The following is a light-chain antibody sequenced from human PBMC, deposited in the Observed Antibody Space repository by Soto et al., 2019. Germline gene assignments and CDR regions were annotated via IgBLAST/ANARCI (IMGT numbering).Light chain of an antibody. V-gene: IGLV1-40*01. CDR3: QSYDSSLSGFVV. CDR1: SSNIGAGYD. J-gene: IGLJ2*01. CDR2: GNI. Sequence: QSVLTQPPSVSGAPGQRVTNSCTGSSSNIGAGYDVHWYQQLPGTAPKLLIYGNINRPSGVPDRFSGSKSGTSASLAITGLQAEDEADYYCQSYDSSLSGFVVFGGGTKVTVL.